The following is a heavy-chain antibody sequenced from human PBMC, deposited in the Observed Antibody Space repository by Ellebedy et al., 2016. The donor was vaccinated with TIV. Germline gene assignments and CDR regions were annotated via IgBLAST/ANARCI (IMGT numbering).Heavy chain of an antibody. Sequence: ASVKVSCKASGYTFTSYGISWVRQAPGQGLEWMGWISAYNGNTNYAQKLQGRVTMTTDTSTSTAYMELRSLRSDDTAVYYCARDHMFGGQLVQYWYFDLWGRGTLVTVSS. J-gene: IGHJ2*01. CDR1: GYTFTSYG. D-gene: IGHD3-10*02. CDR3: ARDHMFGGQLVQYWYFDL. V-gene: IGHV1-18*01. CDR2: ISAYNGNT.